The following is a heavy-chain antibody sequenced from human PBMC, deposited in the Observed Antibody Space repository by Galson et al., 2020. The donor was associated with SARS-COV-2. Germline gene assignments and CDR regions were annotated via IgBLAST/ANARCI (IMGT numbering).Heavy chain of an antibody. CDR3: ARSRDGYRHAFDI. CDR2: ISYDGSNK. V-gene: IGHV3-30*01. D-gene: IGHD5-12*01. CDR1: GFTFSSYA. Sequence: GGSLRLSCAASGFTFSSYAMHWVRQAPGKGLEWVAVISYDGSNKYYADSVKGRFTISRDNSKNTLYLQMNSLRAEDTAVYYCARSRDGYRHAFDIWGQGTMVTVSS. J-gene: IGHJ3*02.